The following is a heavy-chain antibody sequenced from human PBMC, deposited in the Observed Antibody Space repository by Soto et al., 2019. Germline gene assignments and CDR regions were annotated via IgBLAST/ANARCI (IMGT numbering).Heavy chain of an antibody. CDR1: GFTFSSYA. D-gene: IGHD2-15*01. Sequence: GWSLRLSCAASGFTFSSYAMSWVRQAPGKGLEWVSSISGSGGSTYYADSVKGRFTISRDNSKNTLYLQMNSLRAEDTAVYYCAKDLVAIDYYFDYWGQGTLLTVSS. CDR2: ISGSGGST. J-gene: IGHJ4*02. CDR3: AKDLVAIDYYFDY. V-gene: IGHV3-23*01.